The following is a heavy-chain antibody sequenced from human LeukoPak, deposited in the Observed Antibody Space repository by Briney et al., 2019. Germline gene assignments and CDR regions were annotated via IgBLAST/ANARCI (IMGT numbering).Heavy chain of an antibody. J-gene: IGHJ4*02. D-gene: IGHD6-6*01. CDR2: ISSSSSYI. CDR1: GFTFSSYS. Sequence: GGSLRLSCAASGFTFSSYSMNWVRQAPGKGLEWVSSISSSSSYIYYADSVKGRFTISRDNAKNSLYLQMNSLRAEDTAVYYCARGVSVAARSGFDYWGQRTLVTVSS. CDR3: ARGVSVAARSGFDY. V-gene: IGHV3-21*01.